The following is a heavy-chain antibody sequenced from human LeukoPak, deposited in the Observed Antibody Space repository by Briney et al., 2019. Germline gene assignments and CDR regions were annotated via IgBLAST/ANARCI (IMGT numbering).Heavy chain of an antibody. J-gene: IGHJ4*02. D-gene: IGHD6-25*01. CDR3: ARGDGYYFDY. CDR1: GGSISSAGFY. CDR2: IYYSGST. V-gene: IGHV4-31*03. Sequence: PSQTLSLTCTVSGGSISSAGFYCSWIRQHPGKGLEWIGYIYYSGSTYYNPSLKSRLTISVDTSKKQFSLNLSSVTAADTAVYYCARGDGYYFDYWGQGTLVTVSS.